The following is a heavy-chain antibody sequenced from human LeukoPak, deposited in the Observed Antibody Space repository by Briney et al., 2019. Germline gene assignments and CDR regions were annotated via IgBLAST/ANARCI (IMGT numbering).Heavy chain of an antibody. Sequence: SVKVSCKASGGTFSSYAISWVRQAPGQGLEWMGGIIPIFGTANYAQKFQSRVTITADESASTAYMELSSLRSEDTAVYYCARTLPGDAYYYYYYYMDVWGKGTTVTVSS. CDR3: ARTLPGDAYYYYYYYMDV. CDR2: IIPIFGTA. V-gene: IGHV1-69*01. CDR1: GGTFSSYA. J-gene: IGHJ6*03. D-gene: IGHD3-16*01.